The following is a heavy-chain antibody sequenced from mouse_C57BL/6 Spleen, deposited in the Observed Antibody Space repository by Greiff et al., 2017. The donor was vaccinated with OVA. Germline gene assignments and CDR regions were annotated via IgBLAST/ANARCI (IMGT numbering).Heavy chain of an antibody. V-gene: IGHV5-15*04. CDR1: GFTFSDYG. J-gene: IGHJ4*01. D-gene: IGHD2-3*01. CDR2: IGNLAYSI. CDR3: ARLDGYYPYYYAMDY. Sequence: EVMLVESGGGLVQPGGSLKLSCAASGFTFSDYGMAWVRQAPRKGPEWVAFIGNLAYSIYYADTVTGRFTFPRENAKNTLYLEMSGLRSEDTAMYYCARLDGYYPYYYAMDYWGQGTSVTVSS.